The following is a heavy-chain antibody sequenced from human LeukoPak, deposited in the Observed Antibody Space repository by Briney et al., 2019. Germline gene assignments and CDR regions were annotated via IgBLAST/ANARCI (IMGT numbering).Heavy chain of an antibody. Sequence: SETLSLTCTVSGGSISTYYWHWIRQSPGKALEWIGYLYYSGSTNYNPSLKSRVTISVDTSKNESSLKLSSVTAADTAVYYYARTRATTWTNPFDYWGQRTLVTVSS. CDR2: LYYSGST. CDR3: ARTRATTWTNPFDY. J-gene: IGHJ4*02. V-gene: IGHV4-59*01. CDR1: GGSISTYY. D-gene: IGHD3/OR15-3a*01.